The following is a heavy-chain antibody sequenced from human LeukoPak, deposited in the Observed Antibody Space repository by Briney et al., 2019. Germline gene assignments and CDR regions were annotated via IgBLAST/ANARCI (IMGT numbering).Heavy chain of an antibody. V-gene: IGHV3-30*02. J-gene: IGHJ4*02. CDR2: IRYDGSNK. D-gene: IGHD6-19*01. CDR1: GFTFSSYG. Sequence: GGSLRLSCAASGFTFSSYGMHWVRQAPGKGLEWVAFIRYDGSNKYYADSVKGRFTTSRDNSKNTLYLQMNSLRAEDTAVYYCAKDREQWREYYFDYWGQGTLVTVSS. CDR3: AKDREQWREYYFDY.